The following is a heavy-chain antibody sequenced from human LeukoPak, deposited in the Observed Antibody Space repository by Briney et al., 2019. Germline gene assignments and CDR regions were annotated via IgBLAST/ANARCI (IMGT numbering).Heavy chain of an antibody. J-gene: IGHJ3*02. CDR1: GFTFSSYS. D-gene: IGHD6-13*01. CDR2: ISSSSSVI. Sequence: GGSLRLSSADSGFTFSSYSMNWVPQAPGQGLERVSPISSSSSVIYYADSVKGRFTISRDNAKNSLYLQMNSLRAEDTAVYYCARDRPFIAAAGTGAFDIWGQGTMVTVSS. CDR3: ARDRPFIAAAGTGAFDI. V-gene: IGHV3-21*01.